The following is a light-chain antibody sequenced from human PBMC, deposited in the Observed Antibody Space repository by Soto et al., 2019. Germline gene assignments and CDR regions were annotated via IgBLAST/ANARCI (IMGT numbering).Light chain of an antibody. Sequence: QSALTQPASVSGSPGQSITIFCTGTSSDIGIYNFVSWYQQHPGKAPKLMIYNVYSRPSGVSSRFSGSKSGNTASLTISWLQAEDEADYYCNSYTNASTYVFGTGTKLTVL. CDR2: NVY. J-gene: IGLJ1*01. CDR3: NSYTNASTYV. CDR1: SSDIGIYNF. V-gene: IGLV2-14*03.